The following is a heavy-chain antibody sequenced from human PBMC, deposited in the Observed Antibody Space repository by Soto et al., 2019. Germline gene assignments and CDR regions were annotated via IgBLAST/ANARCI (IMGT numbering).Heavy chain of an antibody. CDR2: IYYSGST. CDR1: GDSLIHYY. J-gene: IGHJ3*02. V-gene: IGHV4-59*01. D-gene: IGHD1-26*01. Sequence: LSETLSLTCTVSGDSLIHYYWSWIRQPPGKGLEWIAYIYYSGSTKYNPSLKSRVTISVDTSNNQVSLKLSYVSAADSAVYYCESAVVSGLHSCFDIWGQGTLVTVSS. CDR3: ESAVVSGLHSCFDI.